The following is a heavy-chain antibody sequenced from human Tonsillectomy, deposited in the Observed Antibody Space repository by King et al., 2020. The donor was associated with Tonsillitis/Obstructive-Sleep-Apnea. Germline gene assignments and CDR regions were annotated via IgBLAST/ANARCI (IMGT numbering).Heavy chain of an antibody. CDR1: GGSISSYY. V-gene: IGHV4-4*07. Sequence: VQLQESGPGLVKPSETLSLTCIVSGGSISSYYWSWIRQPAGKGLEWIGLIDTSGNTNYNPSLKTRVTMSVDTSKNQFSLKLSSVTAADTAVYYCARDLSSSPYNWFDPWGQGILVTVSS. J-gene: IGHJ5*02. D-gene: IGHD6-13*01. CDR3: ARDLSSSPYNWFDP. CDR2: IDTSGNT.